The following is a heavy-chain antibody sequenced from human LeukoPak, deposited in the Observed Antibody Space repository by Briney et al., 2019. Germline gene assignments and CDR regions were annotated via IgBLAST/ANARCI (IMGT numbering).Heavy chain of an antibody. Sequence: GGSLRLSCAASGFTFSSYEMNWGRQAPGKGLKWVSYISSSGSTKYYADSVKGRFTISRDNAKNSLYLQMNSLRAEDTAVYYCAELGITMIGGVWGKGTTVTISS. D-gene: IGHD3-10*02. V-gene: IGHV3-48*03. CDR2: ISSSGSTK. CDR1: GFTFSSYE. J-gene: IGHJ6*04. CDR3: AELGITMIGGV.